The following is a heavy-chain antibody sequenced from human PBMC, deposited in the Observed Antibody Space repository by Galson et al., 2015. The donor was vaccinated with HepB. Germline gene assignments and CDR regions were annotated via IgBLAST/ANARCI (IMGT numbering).Heavy chain of an antibody. V-gene: IGHV3-23*01. CDR1: GFTFSSYA. CDR3: AKDSPYDYVWGTDRASPTSPDY. J-gene: IGHJ4*02. CDR2: ISGSGGST. Sequence: SLRLSCAASGFTFSSYAMSWVRQAPGKGLEWVSSISGSGGSTYYADSVKGRFTISRDSSKNTLYLLMTGLRAEDAAVYYCAKDSPYDYVWGTDRASPTSPDYWGQGTLVTVSS. D-gene: IGHD3-16*02.